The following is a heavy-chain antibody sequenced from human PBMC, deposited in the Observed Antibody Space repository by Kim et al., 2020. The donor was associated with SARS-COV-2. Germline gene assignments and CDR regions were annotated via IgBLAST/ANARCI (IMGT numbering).Heavy chain of an antibody. CDR2: INHSGST. D-gene: IGHD1-26*01. Sequence: SETLSLTCAVYGGSFSGYYWSWIRQPPGKGLEWIGEINHSGSTNYNPSLKSRVTISVDTSKNQFSLKLSSVTAADTAVYYCARGASRWGPVGATLPSDWGQGTMVTVSS. J-gene: IGHJ3*01. V-gene: IGHV4-34*01. CDR1: GGSFSGYY. CDR3: ARGASRWGPVGATLPSD.